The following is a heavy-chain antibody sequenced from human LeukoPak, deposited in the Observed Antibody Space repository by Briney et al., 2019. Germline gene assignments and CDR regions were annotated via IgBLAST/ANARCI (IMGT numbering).Heavy chain of an antibody. CDR3: ARAPGYYDSSGYYENWFDY. Sequence: SVKVSCKASGGTFISYAISWVRQAPGQGLEWMGGIIPILGTANYAQKFQGRVTITTDESTSTAYMELSSLRSEDTAVYYCARAPGYYDSSGYYENWFDYWGQGTLVTVSS. CDR2: IIPILGTA. D-gene: IGHD3-22*01. CDR1: GGTFISYA. V-gene: IGHV1-69*05. J-gene: IGHJ4*02.